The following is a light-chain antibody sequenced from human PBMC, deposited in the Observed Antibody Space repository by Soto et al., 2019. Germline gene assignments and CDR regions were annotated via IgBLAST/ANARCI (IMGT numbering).Light chain of an antibody. CDR3: MQALQTPWT. Sequence: DIVMTQSPLSLPVTPGEPASISCRSSQSLLHSNGYTYLDWYQQKPGQSPQLLIYLGSNRASGVPDRFSGSGSGTDFTLKISSVEAEDVGIYYCMQALQTPWTFGQGTKVEIK. V-gene: IGKV2-28*01. J-gene: IGKJ1*01. CDR1: QSLLHSNGYTY. CDR2: LGS.